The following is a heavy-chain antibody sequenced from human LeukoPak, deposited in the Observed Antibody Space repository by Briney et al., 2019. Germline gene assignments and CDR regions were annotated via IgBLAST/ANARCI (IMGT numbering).Heavy chain of an antibody. Sequence: GGSLRLSCEASGFTFSNYAMHWVRQAPGKGLEWVAVISYDGSNKYYADSMKGRFTISRDNSKNTLYLQMNSLRAEDTAVYYCAKAPRSRLFPPGHFQHWGQGTLVTVSS. CDR3: AKAPRSRLFPPGHFQH. J-gene: IGHJ1*01. V-gene: IGHV3-30*04. CDR2: ISYDGSNK. D-gene: IGHD3-10*02. CDR1: GFTFSNYA.